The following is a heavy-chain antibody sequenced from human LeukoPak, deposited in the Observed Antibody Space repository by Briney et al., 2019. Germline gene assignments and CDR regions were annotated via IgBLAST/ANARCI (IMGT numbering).Heavy chain of an antibody. Sequence: SETLSLTCTVSGGSISTYYWSWIRQPPGKGLEWIGYIYYSGSTSYNPSLKSRITISVDTFKNQFSLKLSSVTAADTAVYYCARDTGVVVGYFQHWGQGTLVTVSS. D-gene: IGHD2-15*01. CDR1: GGSISTYY. CDR3: ARDTGVVVGYFQH. J-gene: IGHJ1*01. CDR2: IYYSGST. V-gene: IGHV4-59*01.